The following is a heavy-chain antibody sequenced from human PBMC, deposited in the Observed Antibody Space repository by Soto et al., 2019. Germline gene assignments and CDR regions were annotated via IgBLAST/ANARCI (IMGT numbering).Heavy chain of an antibody. J-gene: IGHJ5*02. V-gene: IGHV3-23*01. CDR3: AKGRYCSGGSCYNILFDP. CDR2: ISGSGGST. D-gene: IGHD2-15*01. CDR1: GFTFSSYA. Sequence: EVQLLESGGGLVQPGGSLRLSCAASGFTFSSYAMSWVRQAPGKGLEWVSAISGSGGSTYYADSVKGRFTISRDNSKNTLYLQMHGLRAGDTAVYYCAKGRYCSGGSCYNILFDPWGQGTLVTVSS.